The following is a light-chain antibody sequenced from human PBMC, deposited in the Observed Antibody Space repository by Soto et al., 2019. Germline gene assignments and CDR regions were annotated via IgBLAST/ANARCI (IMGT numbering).Light chain of an antibody. V-gene: IGLV1-40*01. CDR2: GNN. J-gene: IGLJ1*01. CDR1: SSNLGAPYD. CDR3: QSYDSSLSGYV. Sequence: QSVLAQPPSGAGAPGQRVIISCSGSSSNLGAPYDVNWFRQLPGTVPRLLIYGNNNRPSGVPDRFSGSKSGTSASLAITGLQAEDEADYYCQSYDSSLSGYVFGTGTKVTVL.